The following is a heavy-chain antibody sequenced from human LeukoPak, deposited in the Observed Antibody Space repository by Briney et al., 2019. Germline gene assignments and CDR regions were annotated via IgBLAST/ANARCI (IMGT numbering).Heavy chain of an antibody. CDR2: ISSSSSYI. Sequence: GGSLRLSCAASGFTFSSYSMNWVRQAPGKGLEWVSSISSSSSYIYYAGSVKGRFTISRDNSKNTLYLQMNSLRAEDTAVYYCAKDPYQTHREYGSARPDYWGQGTLVTVSS. D-gene: IGHD3-10*01. J-gene: IGHJ4*02. CDR1: GFTFSSYS. CDR3: AKDPYQTHREYGSARPDY. V-gene: IGHV3-21*04.